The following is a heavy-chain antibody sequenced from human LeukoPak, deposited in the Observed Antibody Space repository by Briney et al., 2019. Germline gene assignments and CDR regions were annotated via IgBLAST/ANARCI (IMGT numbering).Heavy chain of an antibody. CDR2: IYHIGTT. J-gene: IGHJ4*02. CDR1: GDSIITSHW. V-gene: IGHV4-4*02. D-gene: IGHD4-23*01. Sequence: SETLSLTCAVSGDSIITSHWWSWVRQPPGKGLEWIGEIYHIGTTNYNPSLKSRVSISVDTSRNQFSLTLSSVTAADTAVYYCASARWDFWGQGTLVTVSS. CDR3: ASARWDF.